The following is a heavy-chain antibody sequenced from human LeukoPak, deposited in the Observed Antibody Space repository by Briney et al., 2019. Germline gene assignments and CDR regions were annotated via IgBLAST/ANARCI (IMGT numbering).Heavy chain of an antibody. Sequence: PGGSLRLSCAASGFTFSSYWMSWVRQAPGKGLEWVANIKQDGSEKYYVDSVKGRFTISRDNAKNSLYLQMNSLRAEDTAVYYCARARGYYDISGYYYSYFDYWGQGTLVTVSS. J-gene: IGHJ4*02. CDR2: IKQDGSEK. D-gene: IGHD3-22*01. CDR1: GFTFSSYW. V-gene: IGHV3-7*01. CDR3: ARARGYYDISGYYYSYFDY.